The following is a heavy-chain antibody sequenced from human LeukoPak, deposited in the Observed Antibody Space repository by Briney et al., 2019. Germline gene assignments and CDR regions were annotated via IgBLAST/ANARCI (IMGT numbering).Heavy chain of an antibody. CDR3: ASFEVGA. V-gene: IGHV1-2*02. CDR2: IDPNSGDT. D-gene: IGHD3-10*01. Sequence: ASVKVSRKSSGYTFTAYYIHWVRQAPGQGLEWMGWIDPNSGDTKNVEKFQGRVSMTSDTDFSTAYLALSSLRSGDAAVASCASFEVGAWGQGTLVTVSS. CDR1: GYTFTAYY. J-gene: IGHJ5*02.